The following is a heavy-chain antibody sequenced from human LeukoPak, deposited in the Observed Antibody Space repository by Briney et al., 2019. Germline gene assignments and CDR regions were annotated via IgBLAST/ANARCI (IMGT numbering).Heavy chain of an antibody. CDR3: ARAFEWELPPPYYYYGMDV. V-gene: IGHV3-30*04. J-gene: IGHJ6*02. D-gene: IGHD1-26*01. CDR2: ISYDGSNK. Sequence: GGSLRLSCAASGFTFSSYAMHWVRQAPGKGLEWVAVISYDGSNKYYADSVKGRFTISRDNSKNTLYLQMNSLRAEDTAVYYCARAFEWELPPPYYYYGMDVWGQGTTVTVSS. CDR1: GFTFSSYA.